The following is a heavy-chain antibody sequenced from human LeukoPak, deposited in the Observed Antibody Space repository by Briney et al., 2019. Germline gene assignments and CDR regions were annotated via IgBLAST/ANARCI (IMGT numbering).Heavy chain of an antibody. Sequence: PGGSLRLSCAASGFTFSNYVMNWVRQAPGKGLEWVSSLSTSSSYIYYADSLKGRFTISRDNAKNSLYLQMNSLRADDTAVYYCARGIWAAVGYYFDYWGQGTLVTVSS. CDR2: LSTSSSYI. CDR1: GFTFSNYV. J-gene: IGHJ4*02. V-gene: IGHV3-21*01. CDR3: ARGIWAAVGYYFDY. D-gene: IGHD6-13*01.